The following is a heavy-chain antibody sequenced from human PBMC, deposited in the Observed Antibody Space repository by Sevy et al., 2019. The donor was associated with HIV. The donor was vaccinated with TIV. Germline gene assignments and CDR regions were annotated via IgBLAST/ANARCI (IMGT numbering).Heavy chain of an antibody. CDR3: AKANTVDTAFHDAFDI. Sequence: GGSLRLSCAASGFTFDDYAMHWVRQAPGKGLEWVSGISWNSGSIGYADSVKGRFTISRDNAKNSLYLQMNSLRAEDTALYYCAKANTVDTAFHDAFDIWGQGTMVTVSS. CDR2: ISWNSGSI. V-gene: IGHV3-9*01. D-gene: IGHD5-18*01. CDR1: GFTFDDYA. J-gene: IGHJ3*02.